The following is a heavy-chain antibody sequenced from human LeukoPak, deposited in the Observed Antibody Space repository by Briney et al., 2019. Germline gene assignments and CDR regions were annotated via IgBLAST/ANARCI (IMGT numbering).Heavy chain of an antibody. D-gene: IGHD3-10*01. CDR1: GGSISSGDNY. CDR3: AKRDTDYRLY. V-gene: IGHV4-31*03. CDR2: IYHSGST. Sequence: SETLSLTCTVSGGSISSGDNYWSWIRQHPGKGLEWIGYIYHSGSTYYNPSLKSRITMSVDTSKNQFSLNLTSVTAADTAVYYCAKRDTDYRLYWGQGALVTVPS. J-gene: IGHJ4*02.